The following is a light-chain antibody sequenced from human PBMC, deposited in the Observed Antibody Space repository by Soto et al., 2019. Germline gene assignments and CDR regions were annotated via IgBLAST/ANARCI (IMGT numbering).Light chain of an antibody. CDR1: SSDVGGYNH. CDR2: GVS. V-gene: IGLV2-14*01. CDR3: CSYTSLSSVV. Sequence: QSALTQPASVSGSPGQSITISCTGTSSDVGGYNHVSWYQHPPGRAPKLILFGVSDRPSGVSHRFSGSKSGNTASLTISGLQAEDEAGYYCCSYTSLSSVVFGGGTKLTVL. J-gene: IGLJ2*01.